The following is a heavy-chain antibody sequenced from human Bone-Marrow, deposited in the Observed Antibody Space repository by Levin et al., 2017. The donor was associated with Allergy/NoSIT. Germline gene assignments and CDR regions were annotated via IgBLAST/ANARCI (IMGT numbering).Heavy chain of an antibody. D-gene: IGHD2-2*01. CDR1: GFTFSSYA. Sequence: GESLKISCAASGFTFSSYAIYWVRQAPGKGLEWVAVISYDGTNKFYADSVKGRFTISRDNSKNTLYLQMNSLRAEDTAVYYCARDQRPLGYCTSTSCSTRNAFDSWGQGTMVTVSS. J-gene: IGHJ3*02. V-gene: IGHV3-30-3*01. CDR2: ISYDGTNK. CDR3: ARDQRPLGYCTSTSCSTRNAFDS.